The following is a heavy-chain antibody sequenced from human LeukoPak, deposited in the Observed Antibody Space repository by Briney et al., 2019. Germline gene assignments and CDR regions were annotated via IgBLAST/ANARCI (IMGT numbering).Heavy chain of an antibody. V-gene: IGHV3-30*02. D-gene: IGHD2-15*01. Sequence: SGGSLRLSCAASGFTFSSYGMHWVRQAPGKGLEWVAFIRYDGSNKYYADSVKGRFTISRDNSKNTLYLQMNSLRTGDTAVYYCAKDRDIVVVVAATTHFDYWGQGALVTVSS. CDR3: AKDRDIVVVVAATTHFDY. J-gene: IGHJ4*02. CDR1: GFTFSSYG. CDR2: IRYDGSNK.